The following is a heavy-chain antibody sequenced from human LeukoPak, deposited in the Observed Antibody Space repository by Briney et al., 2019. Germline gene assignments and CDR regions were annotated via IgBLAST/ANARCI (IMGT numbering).Heavy chain of an antibody. V-gene: IGHV4-39*02. CDR1: GVSISSSNSY. J-gene: IGHJ4*02. CDR3: ARDRGSYGGGYFDY. Sequence: PSETLSLTCTVSGVSISSSNSYWGWIRQPPGKGLEWIGSIYYSGNTYYNASLKSQVSISIDTSKNQFSLKLTSVTAADTAVYYCARDRGSYGGGYFDYWGQGTLVTVSS. CDR2: IYYSGNT. D-gene: IGHD1-26*01.